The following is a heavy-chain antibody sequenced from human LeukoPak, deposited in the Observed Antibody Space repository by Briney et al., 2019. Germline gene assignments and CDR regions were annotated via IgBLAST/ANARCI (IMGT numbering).Heavy chain of an antibody. J-gene: IGHJ3*02. CDR1: GFTFSSSW. D-gene: IGHD1-7*01. Sequence: GGSLRLSCAASGFTFSSSWMSWVRQAPGRGLEWVANVKQDGSDTHYVDSVKGRFTISRDNAKNSLYLEMSGLRADDTAMYYCARDPYTGNYGAFDIWGQGTMVTVSS. CDR3: ARDPYTGNYGAFDI. CDR2: VKQDGSDT. V-gene: IGHV3-7*05.